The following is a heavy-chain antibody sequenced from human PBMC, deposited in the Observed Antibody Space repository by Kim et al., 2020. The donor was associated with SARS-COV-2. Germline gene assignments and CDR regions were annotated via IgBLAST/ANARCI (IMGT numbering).Heavy chain of an antibody. CDR2: ISYDGSNK. V-gene: IGHV3-30-3*01. CDR1: GFTFSSYA. CDR3: AREAGRPIDYDSSGSEDFDAFDI. Sequence: GGSLRLSCAASGFTFSSYAMHWVRQAPGKGLEWVAVISYDGSNKYYADSVKGRFTISRDNSKNTLYLQMNSLRAEDTAVYYCAREAGRPIDYDSSGSEDFDAFDIWGQVTMVTVSS. J-gene: IGHJ3*02. D-gene: IGHD3-22*01.